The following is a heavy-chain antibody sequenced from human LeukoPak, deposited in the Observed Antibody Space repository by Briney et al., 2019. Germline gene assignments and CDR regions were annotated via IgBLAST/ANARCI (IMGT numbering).Heavy chain of an antibody. CDR3: AKDYNRYGGNWFDP. D-gene: IGHD1-26*01. Sequence: GGSLRLSCAASGFTFSSYGMNWVRQAPGKGLEWVAIIWYDGSNKYYADSVKGRFTISRDNSKNTLYLQMNSLRAEDTAVYYCAKDYNRYGGNWFDPWGQGTPVTVSS. CDR1: GFTFSSYG. J-gene: IGHJ5*02. V-gene: IGHV3-30*02. CDR2: IWYDGSNK.